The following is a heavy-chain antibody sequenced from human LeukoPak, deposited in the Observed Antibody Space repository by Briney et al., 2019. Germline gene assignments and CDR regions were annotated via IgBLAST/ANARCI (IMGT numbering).Heavy chain of an antibody. D-gene: IGHD3-22*01. CDR3: ARGSYYYDSSGVDY. V-gene: IGHV1-69*01. CDR1: GGTFSSYA. CDR2: IIPIFGTA. Sequence: SVNVSCKASGGTFSSYAISWVRQAPGQGLEWMGGIIPIFGTANYAQKFQGGVTITADESTSTAYMELSSLRSEDTAVYYCARGSYYYDSSGVDYWGQGTLVTVSS. J-gene: IGHJ4*02.